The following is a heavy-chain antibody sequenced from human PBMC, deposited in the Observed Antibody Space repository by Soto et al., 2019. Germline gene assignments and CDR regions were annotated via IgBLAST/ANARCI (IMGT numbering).Heavy chain of an antibody. Sequence: PSETLSLTCTVSGAYVGSNTFYWGWIRQPPGKGLESIANIYYDGNTHYNPSLESRITINPDTSNNQLSLQLNSVTPDDTAVYYCVRLIGSSWLDSWGQGTLVTVSS. CDR2: IYYDGNT. D-gene: IGHD6-13*01. CDR1: GAYVGSNTFY. CDR3: VRLIGSSWLDS. V-gene: IGHV4-39*01. J-gene: IGHJ5*01.